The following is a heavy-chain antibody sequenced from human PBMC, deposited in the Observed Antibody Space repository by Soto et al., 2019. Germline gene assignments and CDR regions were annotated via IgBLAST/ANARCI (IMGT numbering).Heavy chain of an antibody. J-gene: IGHJ4*02. D-gene: IGHD6-25*01. V-gene: IGHV4-34*01. CDR3: ARGNGGYGEYYFDY. Sequence: SETLSLTCAVYGGSFSGYYWSWIRQPPGKGLEWIGEINHSGSTNYNPSLKGRVTISVDTSKNQFSLKLSSVTAADTAVYYCARGNGGYGEYYFDYWGQGTLVTVSS. CDR1: GGSFSGYY. CDR2: INHSGST.